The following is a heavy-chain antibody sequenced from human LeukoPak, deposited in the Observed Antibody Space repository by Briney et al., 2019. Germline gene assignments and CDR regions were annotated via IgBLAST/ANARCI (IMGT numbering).Heavy chain of an antibody. Sequence: PGGSLRLSCAASGFTFSSYAMHWVRQAPGKGLEWVAVISYDGSNKYYADSVKGRFTISRDNSKNTLYLQMNSLRAEDTAVYYCARDSRSETDYWGQGTLVTVSS. J-gene: IGHJ4*02. CDR1: GFTFSSYA. CDR3: ARDSRSETDY. V-gene: IGHV3-30-3*01. CDR2: ISYDGSNK.